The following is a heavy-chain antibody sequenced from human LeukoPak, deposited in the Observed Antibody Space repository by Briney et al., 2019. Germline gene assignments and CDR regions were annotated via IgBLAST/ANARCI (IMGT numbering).Heavy chain of an antibody. Sequence: SETLSLTCTVSGGSISSSSYYWGWIRQPPGKGLEWIGSIYYSGSTYYNPSLKSRVTISVDTSKNQFSLKLSSVTAADTAVYYCARDRYCSGGSCYLRGYYYYYGMDVWGQGTTVTVSS. J-gene: IGHJ6*02. D-gene: IGHD2-15*01. V-gene: IGHV4-39*02. CDR1: GGSISSSSYY. CDR3: ARDRYCSGGSCYLRGYYYYYGMDV. CDR2: IYYSGST.